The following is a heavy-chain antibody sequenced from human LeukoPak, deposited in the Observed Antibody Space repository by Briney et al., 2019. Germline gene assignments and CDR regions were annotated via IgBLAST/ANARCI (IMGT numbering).Heavy chain of an antibody. J-gene: IGHJ4*02. CDR1: GGTFSSYA. D-gene: IGHD3-10*01. CDR2: IIPIFGTA. Sequence: ASVKVSCKASGGTFSSYAISWVRQAPGQGLEWMGGIIPIFGTANHAQKFQGRVTITADESTSTAYMELSSLRSEGTAVYYCARADPSAGYYFDYWGQGTLVTVSS. V-gene: IGHV1-69*01. CDR3: ARADPSAGYYFDY.